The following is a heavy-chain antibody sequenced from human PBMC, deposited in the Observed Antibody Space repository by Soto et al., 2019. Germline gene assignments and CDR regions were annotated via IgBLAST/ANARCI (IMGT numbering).Heavy chain of an antibody. CDR2: MNPNTGTT. CDR1: GYMFTTYD. Sequence: VASVKVSCKASGYMFTTYDIIWVRQATGQGLEWVGGMNPNTGTTGYAQKFQGRVTLTRDSSKSTAYMELSSLRSDDTAVYYCARAETYYSFFGSGAYDCGQGALVTV. J-gene: IGHJ4*02. D-gene: IGHD3-3*01. V-gene: IGHV1-8*01. CDR3: ARAETYYSFFGSGAYD.